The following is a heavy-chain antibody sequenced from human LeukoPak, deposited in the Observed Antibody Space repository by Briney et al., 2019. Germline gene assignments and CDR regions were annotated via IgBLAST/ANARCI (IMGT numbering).Heavy chain of an antibody. V-gene: IGHV1-2*02. CDR1: GYTFTGYY. J-gene: IGHJ3*02. D-gene: IGHD2-2*01. Sequence: GASVKVSCKASGYTFTGYYMHWVRQAPGQGLEWMGWINPNSGGTNYAQKFQGRVTMPRDTSISTAYMELSRLRSDDTAVYYCASAPLGYCSSTSCPSAFDIWGQGTMVTVSS. CDR2: INPNSGGT. CDR3: ASAPLGYCSSTSCPSAFDI.